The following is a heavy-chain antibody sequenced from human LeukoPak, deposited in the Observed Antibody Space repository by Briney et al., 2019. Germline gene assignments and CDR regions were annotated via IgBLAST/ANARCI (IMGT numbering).Heavy chain of an antibody. Sequence: GGSLRLSCAASGFNFGTYAMNCVRQAPGKGLEWVSSISESAGRTYYADSVKGRFTISRDNSKNTVSLQMNSLRADDTAIYYCARDGEPRYWGSGYYYGMDVWGQGATVTVSS. J-gene: IGHJ6*02. CDR1: GFNFGTYA. V-gene: IGHV3-23*01. CDR2: ISESAGRT. CDR3: ARDGEPRYWGSGYYYGMDV. D-gene: IGHD7-27*01.